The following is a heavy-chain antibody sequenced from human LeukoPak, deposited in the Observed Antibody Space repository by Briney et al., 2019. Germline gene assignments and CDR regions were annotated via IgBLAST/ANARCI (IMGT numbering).Heavy chain of an antibody. CDR2: INPNSGGK. D-gene: IGHD3-22*01. Sequence: GLEWRXXINPNSGGKNYAQKFQGGVTMTRDTSISTAYMELSRLRSDDTAVYYCARDFDYYGSSGYYLNWGQGTLVTVSS. CDR3: ARDFDYYGSSGYYLN. J-gene: IGHJ4*02. V-gene: IGHV1-2*02.